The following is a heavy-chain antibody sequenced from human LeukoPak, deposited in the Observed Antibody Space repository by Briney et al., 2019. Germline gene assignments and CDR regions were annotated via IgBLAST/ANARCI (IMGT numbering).Heavy chain of an antibody. CDR2: INWNSAST. D-gene: IGHD1-14*01. J-gene: IGHJ5*02. CDR3: VKDRRNPYRPEGPFDP. Sequence: SLRLSCAASGFTFEDYAMHWVRQAPGKGLEWVSGINWNSASTGYADSVKGRFTISRDNVMNSLYLQMNSLRPEDTAFYYCVKDRRNPYRPEGPFDPWGQGTLVTVSS. V-gene: IGHV3-9*01. CDR1: GFTFEDYA.